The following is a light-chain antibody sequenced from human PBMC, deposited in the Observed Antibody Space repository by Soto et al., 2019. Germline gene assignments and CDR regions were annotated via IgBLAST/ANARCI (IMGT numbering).Light chain of an antibody. CDR1: QTINSD. J-gene: IGKJ2*01. CDR2: GAS. CDR3: QQYRNWPRT. Sequence: EVEMTQSPATLSVSPGERATLSCRASQTINSDLVWYQQKPGQPPRLLMYGASARAAGVPARFSGSGSGTEFTLTISSLQSEDSAVYYCQQYRNWPRTFGQGTKLEIK. V-gene: IGKV3-15*01.